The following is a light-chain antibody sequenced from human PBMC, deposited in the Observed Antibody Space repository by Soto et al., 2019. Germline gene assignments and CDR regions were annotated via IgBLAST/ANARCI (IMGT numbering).Light chain of an antibody. Sequence: QSVLTQPPSVSAAPGQKVTISCSGSSSNIGNNYVSWYQQLPGTAPKLLIYDNNKRPSGIPDRFSGSKSGTSATLGITGLETGDEADYYCGTCDSSLSAGHVFGTGTKVTVL. CDR2: DNN. J-gene: IGLJ1*01. V-gene: IGLV1-51*01. CDR3: GTCDSSLSAGHV. CDR1: SSNIGNNY.